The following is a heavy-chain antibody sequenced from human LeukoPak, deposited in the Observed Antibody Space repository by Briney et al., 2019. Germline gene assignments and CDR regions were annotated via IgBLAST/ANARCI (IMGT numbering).Heavy chain of an antibody. CDR3: ARDLAARGDY. V-gene: IGHV3-21*01. J-gene: IGHJ4*02. Sequence: SGGSLRLSCAASGFTFSSYSMNWVRQAPGKGLEWVSSISSSSSYIYYADSVKGRFTISRDNAKNSLYLQMTSLRAEATAAYYCARDLAARGDYWGQGTLVTVSS. D-gene: IGHD6-6*01. CDR2: ISSSSSYI. CDR1: GFTFSSYS.